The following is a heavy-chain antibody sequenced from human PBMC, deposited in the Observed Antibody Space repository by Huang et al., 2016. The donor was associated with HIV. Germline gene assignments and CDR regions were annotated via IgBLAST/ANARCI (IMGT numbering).Heavy chain of an antibody. CDR3: AKVAAGQPFHFYYYMDA. Sequence: QVNLVQSGAEVRKPGSSVKVSCKASGGTFKKYAISWVRQAPGQGLYGMGASITLYGSAEDAEKFQDRVTLTADGPTNTAYLELDRLTSEDKAVYYCAKVAAGQPFHFYYYMDAWGDGTTVIVSS. V-gene: IGHV1-69*13. J-gene: IGHJ6*03. CDR1: GGTFKKYA. D-gene: IGHD3-3*02. CDR2: SITLYGSA.